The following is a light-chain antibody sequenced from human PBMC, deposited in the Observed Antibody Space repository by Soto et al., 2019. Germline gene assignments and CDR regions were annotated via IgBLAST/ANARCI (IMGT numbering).Light chain of an antibody. J-gene: IGKJ2*02. Sequence: EIVLTQSPGTLSLSPGERATLSCRASQSVSSNYLAWYQQKPGQAPRLLIYGASSRATGIPDRFSGSGSGTDFTLTISRLEAEDFAVYYCQQYGNSPSTFGQGTKLEIK. CDR3: QQYGNSPST. V-gene: IGKV3-20*01. CDR1: QSVSSNY. CDR2: GAS.